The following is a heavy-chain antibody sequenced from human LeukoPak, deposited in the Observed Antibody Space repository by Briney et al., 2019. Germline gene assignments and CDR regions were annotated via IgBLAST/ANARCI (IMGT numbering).Heavy chain of an antibody. Sequence: LSGGSLRLSCAASGFTFSNYWMHWVRQAPGKGLVWVSRINTDESTTNYADSVKGRFTISRDNAKNTLYLQMNSLRAEDTAVYYCARPGTDDFWSGCGWYYYYYMDVWGKGTTVTVSS. CDR3: ARPGTDDFWSGCGWYYYYYMDV. D-gene: IGHD3-3*01. CDR2: INTDESTT. CDR1: GFTFSNYW. J-gene: IGHJ6*03. V-gene: IGHV3-74*01.